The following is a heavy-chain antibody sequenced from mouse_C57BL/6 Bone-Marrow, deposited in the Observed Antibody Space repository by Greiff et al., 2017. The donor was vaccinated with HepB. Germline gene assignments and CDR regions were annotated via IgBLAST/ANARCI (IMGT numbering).Heavy chain of an antibody. CDR1: GFTFSSYG. V-gene: IGHV5-6*01. CDR3: TAYGPEDY. J-gene: IGHJ2*01. D-gene: IGHD1-1*01. CDR2: ISSGGSYT. Sequence: EVKVVESGGDLVKPGGSLKLSCAASGFTFSSYGMSWVRQTPDKRLEWVATISSGGSYTYYPDSVKGRFTISRDNAKNTLYLQMSSLKSEDTAMYYCTAYGPEDYWGQGTTLTVTA.